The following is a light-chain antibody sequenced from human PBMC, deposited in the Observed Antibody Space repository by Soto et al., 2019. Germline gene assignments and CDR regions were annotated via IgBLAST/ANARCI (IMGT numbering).Light chain of an antibody. V-gene: IGKV1-39*01. CDR3: QQYGSSWT. CDR1: HNINTY. Sequence: DIQMTQSPSSLSASVGDRVAITCRASHNINTYLNWYQQRPGKAPRLLIYAASSVQGGVPSRFSGSGSGTDFTLTINRLEPEDFAVYYCQQYGSSWTFGQGTKVE. J-gene: IGKJ1*01. CDR2: AAS.